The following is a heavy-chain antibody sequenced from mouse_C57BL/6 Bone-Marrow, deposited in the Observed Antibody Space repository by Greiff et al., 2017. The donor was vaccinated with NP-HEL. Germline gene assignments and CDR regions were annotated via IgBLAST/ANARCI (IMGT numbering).Heavy chain of an antibody. V-gene: IGHV1-85*01. J-gene: IGHJ3*01. D-gene: IGHD1-1*01. Sequence: LQESGPELVKPGASVKLSCKASGYTFTSYDINWVKQRPGQGLEWIGWIYPRDGSTKYNEKFKGKATLTVDTSSITAYMELHSLTSEDSAVYFCARSSYYYGSSYGAWFAYWGQGTLVTVSA. CDR1: GYTFTSYD. CDR2: IYPRDGST. CDR3: ARSSYYYGSSYGAWFAY.